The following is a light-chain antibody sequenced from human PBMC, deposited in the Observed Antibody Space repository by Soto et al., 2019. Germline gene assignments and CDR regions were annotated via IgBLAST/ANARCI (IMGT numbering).Light chain of an antibody. CDR3: QQYGGSSLYT. Sequence: EIVLTQSPGTLSLSPGERATLSCRASQSVTSNYLVWYQQKPGQAPRLLIYGASTRATGIPDRFSGSGSGTDLTLTISRLEPEDFAVYYCQQYGGSSLYTFGQGTKLEI. V-gene: IGKV3-20*01. J-gene: IGKJ2*01. CDR2: GAS. CDR1: QSVTSNY.